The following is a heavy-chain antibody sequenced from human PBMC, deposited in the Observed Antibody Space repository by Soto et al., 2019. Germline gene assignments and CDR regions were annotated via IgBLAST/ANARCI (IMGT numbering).Heavy chain of an antibody. CDR3: AGTTSLQWYYTGV. D-gene: IGHD1-7*01. CDR2: ISSSSSTI. CDR1: GFTFSSYS. V-gene: IGHV3-48*01. Sequence: PGGSLRLSCAASGFTFSSYSMNWVRQAPGKGLEWVSYISSSSSTIYYADSVKGRFTISRDNAKNSLYLQMNSLRAEDTAVYYCAGTTSLQWYYTGVWGKGTTVTVSS. J-gene: IGHJ6*03.